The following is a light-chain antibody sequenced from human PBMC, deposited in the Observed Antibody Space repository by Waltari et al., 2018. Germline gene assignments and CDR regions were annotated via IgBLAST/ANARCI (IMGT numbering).Light chain of an antibody. CDR2: DVS. Sequence: QSALTQPASVSGSPGQSITLPCTGTSSDVGGYNYVSWYQQPPGKAPKLMIYDVSNRPSGVSNRFSGSKSGNTASLTISGLQAEDEADYYCSSYTSSSTLWVFGGGTKLTVL. V-gene: IGLV2-14*03. CDR1: SSDVGGYNY. CDR3: SSYTSSSTLWV. J-gene: IGLJ3*02.